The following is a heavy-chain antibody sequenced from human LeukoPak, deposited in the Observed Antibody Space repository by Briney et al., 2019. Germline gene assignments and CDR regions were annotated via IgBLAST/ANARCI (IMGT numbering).Heavy chain of an antibody. Sequence: GGSLRLSCAASGFTFSNYAMHWVRQAPGKGLEWVAFIRYDGSNKYYADSVKGRFTISRDNSKNTLYLQMNSLRAEDTAVYYCARDERGTVTTLWIRSWGQGTLVTVSS. D-gene: IGHD4-17*01. CDR1: GFTFSNYA. CDR2: IRYDGSNK. CDR3: ARDERGTVTTLWIRS. V-gene: IGHV3-30*02. J-gene: IGHJ4*02.